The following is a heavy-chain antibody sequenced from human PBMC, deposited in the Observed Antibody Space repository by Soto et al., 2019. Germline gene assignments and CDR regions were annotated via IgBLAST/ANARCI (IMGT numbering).Heavy chain of an antibody. V-gene: IGHV4-39*01. CDR2: IYYSGST. D-gene: IGHD3-3*01. CDR3: ARHLSLLDNLDP. J-gene: IGHJ5*02. CDR1: GGSISSIIYY. Sequence: SDTLSLTCTVSGGSISSIIYYWGWIRQPPGKGLEWIGSIYYSGSTYYNPSLKSRVTISVDTSKNQFSLKLSSVTAADTAVYYCARHLSLLDNLDPWGQGTLVTVSS.